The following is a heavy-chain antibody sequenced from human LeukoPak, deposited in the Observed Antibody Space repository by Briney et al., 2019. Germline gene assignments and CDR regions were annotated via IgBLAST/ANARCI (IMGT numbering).Heavy chain of an antibody. D-gene: IGHD1-1*01. Sequence: SETLSLTCTVSGGSITSYYWSWIRQPPGKGLEWIGYIYYTGNTNYNPSLKSRVTISVDTSRNQFSLKLSSVTAADTAVYYCARGLLGTRAFDIGGQGTMVTVSS. J-gene: IGHJ3*02. CDR1: GGSITSYY. CDR2: IYYTGNT. V-gene: IGHV4-59*01. CDR3: ARGLLGTRAFDI.